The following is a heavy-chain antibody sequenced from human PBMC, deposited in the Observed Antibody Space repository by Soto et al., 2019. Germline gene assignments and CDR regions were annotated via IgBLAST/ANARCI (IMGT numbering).Heavy chain of an antibody. CDR3: ARDLRYCSGGSCYQPYGMDV. D-gene: IGHD2-15*01. CDR1: GYTFTSYY. J-gene: IGHJ6*02. CDR2: INPSGGST. V-gene: IGHV1-46*01. Sequence: QVQLVQSGAEVKKPGASVKVSCKASGYTFTSYYMHWVRQAPGQGLEWMGIINPSGGSTRYAQKFQGRVTMTRDTSTSTVYMELSSLRSEDTAVYYCARDLRYCSGGSCYQPYGMDVWGQGTTVTVSS.